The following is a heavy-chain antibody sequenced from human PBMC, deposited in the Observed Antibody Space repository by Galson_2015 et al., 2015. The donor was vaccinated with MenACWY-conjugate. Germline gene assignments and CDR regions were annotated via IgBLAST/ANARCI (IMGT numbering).Heavy chain of an antibody. D-gene: IGHD6-19*01. V-gene: IGHV3-13*01. J-gene: IGHJ4*02. Sequence: LRLSCQPPGFTFTNYDMYWVRQPTGKRQEWVSVIGIARDTYYLDPVKGRFAISRDNSISTLYMEMNSLRVEDTAVYYCAKDRSRSGWFRPSFDSWGQGTLVTVSS. CDR1: GFTFTNYD. CDR2: IGIARDT. CDR3: AKDRSRSGWFRPSFDS.